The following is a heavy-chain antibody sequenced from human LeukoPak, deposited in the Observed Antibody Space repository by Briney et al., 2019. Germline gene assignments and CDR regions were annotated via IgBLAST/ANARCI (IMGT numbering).Heavy chain of an antibody. CDR2: INTDMTSP. V-gene: IGHV3-74*03. CDR3: AREIRWYMDV. Sequence: PGGSLRLSCAASGFTFSNYAMSWVRQAPGKGLEWVSRINTDMTSPTYADSVKGRFTISRDNAKNTLYLQMDSLGVEDTAVYYCAREIRWYMDVWGKGTTVTVAS. D-gene: IGHD3-16*02. CDR1: GFTFSNYA. J-gene: IGHJ6*03.